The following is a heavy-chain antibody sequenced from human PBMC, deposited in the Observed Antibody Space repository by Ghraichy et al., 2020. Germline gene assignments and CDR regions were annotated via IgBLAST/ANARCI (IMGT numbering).Heavy chain of an antibody. D-gene: IGHD6-19*01. J-gene: IGHJ5*02. CDR1: GGSISSSSYY. CDR2: IYYSGST. CDR3: ARHGIGGKWLVPSPTLNWFDP. V-gene: IGHV4-39*01. Sequence: SETLSLTCTVSGGSISSSSYYWGWIRQPPGKGLEWIGSIYYSGSTYYNPSLKSRVTISVDTSKNQFSLKLSSVTAADTAVYYCARHGIGGKWLVPSPTLNWFDPWGQGTLVTVSS.